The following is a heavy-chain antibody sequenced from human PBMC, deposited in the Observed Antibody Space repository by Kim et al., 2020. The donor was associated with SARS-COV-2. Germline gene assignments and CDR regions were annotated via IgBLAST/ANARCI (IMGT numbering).Heavy chain of an antibody. Sequence: ASVKVSCKASGYTFHSYALHWVRQAPGQRLEWMGWLNAGHDKTKYSPKFQGRVTITRDTSASTVYMELSSLTSEDTAVYYRARDLYAISWYVPDRWGQG. J-gene: IGHJ5*02. CDR2: LNAGHDKT. V-gene: IGHV1-3*01. CDR1: GYTFHSYA. CDR3: ARDLYAISWYVPDR. D-gene: IGHD2-2*01.